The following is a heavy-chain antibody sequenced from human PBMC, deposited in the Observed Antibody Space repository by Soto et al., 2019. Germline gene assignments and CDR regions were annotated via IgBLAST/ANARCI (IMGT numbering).Heavy chain of an antibody. D-gene: IGHD2-15*01. CDR3: AREFVVADPQWFYS. Sequence: PSETLSLTCTVSGGSISSYYWSWIRQPPGKGLEWIGYIYYSGSTNYNPSLKSRVTISVDTSKNPFSLKLSSVTAADTAVYYCAREFVVADPQWFYSGAQGSPVTVS. J-gene: IGHJ5*02. CDR1: GGSISSYY. V-gene: IGHV4-59*01. CDR2: IYYSGST.